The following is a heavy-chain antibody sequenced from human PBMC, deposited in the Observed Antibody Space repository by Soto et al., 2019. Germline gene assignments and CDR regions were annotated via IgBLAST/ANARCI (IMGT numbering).Heavy chain of an antibody. CDR1: GFTFSSYA. Sequence: EVQLVESGGGLVQPGGSLRLSCAASGFTFSSYAMHWVRQAPGKGLEYVSAISSNGGSTYYANSVKGRFTISRDNSKNTLYLQMGSLRAEIMAVYYCAREFADCSGGSCYLVDYWGQGTLVTVSS. CDR2: ISSNGGST. D-gene: IGHD2-15*01. V-gene: IGHV3-64*01. J-gene: IGHJ4*02. CDR3: AREFADCSGGSCYLVDY.